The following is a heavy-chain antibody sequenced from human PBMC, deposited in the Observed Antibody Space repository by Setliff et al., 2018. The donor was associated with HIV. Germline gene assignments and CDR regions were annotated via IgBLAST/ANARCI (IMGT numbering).Heavy chain of an antibody. Sequence: SETLSLTCTVSGASIGRRSDCWGWIRQPPGKGLEWIGSIYYSGSTYYNPSLKSRVTISVDTSKNQFSLKLKSVTAADTAVYYCARDETPFAFSIHWGQGTLVTVSS. CDR2: IYYSGST. V-gene: IGHV4-39*02. CDR1: GASIGRRSDC. CDR3: ARDETPFAFSIH. D-gene: IGHD3-3*02. J-gene: IGHJ4*02.